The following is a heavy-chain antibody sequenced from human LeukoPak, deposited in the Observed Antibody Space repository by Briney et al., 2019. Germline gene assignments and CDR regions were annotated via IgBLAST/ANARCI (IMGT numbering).Heavy chain of an antibody. V-gene: IGHV3-23*01. D-gene: IGHD2-2*01. CDR2: ISGSDAGT. CDR1: GFTFSSNW. J-gene: IGHJ5*02. CDR3: AKDNIVVVPAAMPNWFDP. Sequence: PGGSLRLSCAASGFTFSSNWMSWVRQAPGKGLEWVSAISGSDAGTYYADSVKGRFTISRDNSKNTLYLQMNSLRAEDTAVYYCAKDNIVVVPAAMPNWFDPWGQGTLVTVSS.